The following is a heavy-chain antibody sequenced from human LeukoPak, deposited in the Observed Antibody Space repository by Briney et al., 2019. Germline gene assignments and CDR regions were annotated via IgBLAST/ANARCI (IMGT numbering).Heavy chain of an antibody. CDR3: ASLSHAGYYDFWSGYYMPHYMDV. V-gene: IGHV3-74*01. CDR2: ISSDGSST. J-gene: IGHJ6*03. CDR1: GFTFRSYW. Sequence: PGGSLRLSCTASGFTFRSYWMHWVRQALGKGLVRVSRISSDGSSTTYADSVKGRFTISRDNAKHTLYLQMNSLRAEDTAVYYCASLSHAGYYDFWSGYYMPHYMDVWGKGTTVTVSS. D-gene: IGHD3-3*01.